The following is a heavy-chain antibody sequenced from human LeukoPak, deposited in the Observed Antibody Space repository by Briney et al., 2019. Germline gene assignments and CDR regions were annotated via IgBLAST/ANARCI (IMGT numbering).Heavy chain of an antibody. D-gene: IGHD2-8*01. Sequence: GGSLRLSCAGSGFTFSSYAMSWVRQAPGQGMEWVSVITDSGDYTSYADSVRGRFTISRDNSRNTLYLQMISLRPEDTAVYYCAKDTSIGKYCTNGVCSPFDYWGQGTLVTVSA. CDR2: ITDSGDYT. J-gene: IGHJ4*02. V-gene: IGHV3-23*01. CDR3: AKDTSIGKYCTNGVCSPFDY. CDR1: GFTFSSYA.